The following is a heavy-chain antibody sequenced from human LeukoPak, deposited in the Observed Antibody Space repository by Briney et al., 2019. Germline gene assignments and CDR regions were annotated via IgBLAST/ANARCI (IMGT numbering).Heavy chain of an antibody. CDR2: INSDGSST. D-gene: IGHD2-2*01. CDR1: GFTFSSYW. V-gene: IGHV3-74*01. Sequence: PGGSLRLSCAASGFTFSSYWMHWVRQAPGKGLVWVSRINSDGSSTSYADSVKGRLTISRDNAKNTLYLQMNSLRVEDTAVYYCAREPYCSSTSCYWYAFDIWGQGTMVTVSS. CDR3: AREPYCSSTSCYWYAFDI. J-gene: IGHJ3*02.